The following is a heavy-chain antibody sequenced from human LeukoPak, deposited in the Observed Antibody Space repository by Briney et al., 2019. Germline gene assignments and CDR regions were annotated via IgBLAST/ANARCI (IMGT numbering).Heavy chain of an antibody. CDR1: GLTVSSNY. J-gene: IGHJ6*03. CDR2: IYSGGST. V-gene: IGHV3-66*01. Sequence: GRSLRLSCAASGLTVSSNYMSWVRQAPGKGLEWVSVIYSGGSTYYADSVKGRFTISRDNSKNTLYLQMNSLRAEDTAVYYCARVTGLAAAEAPYYYYYMDVWGKGTTVTISS. CDR3: ARVTGLAAAEAPYYYYYMDV. D-gene: IGHD6-13*01.